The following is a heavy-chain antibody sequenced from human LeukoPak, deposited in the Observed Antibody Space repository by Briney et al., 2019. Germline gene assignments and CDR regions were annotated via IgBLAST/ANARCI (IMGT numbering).Heavy chain of an antibody. CDR1: GFTFSFYS. CDR3: ARVHRGYSYGRLDY. J-gene: IGHJ4*02. V-gene: IGHV3-48*02. D-gene: IGHD5-18*01. CDR2: ISSSDNTI. Sequence: GGSLRLSCAASGFTFSFYSMNWVRQAPGKGLEWASYISSSDNTIHYADSVKGRFTISRDNAKNSLYLEMNSLRDEDTAVYYCARVHRGYSYGRLDYWGQGTLVTVSS.